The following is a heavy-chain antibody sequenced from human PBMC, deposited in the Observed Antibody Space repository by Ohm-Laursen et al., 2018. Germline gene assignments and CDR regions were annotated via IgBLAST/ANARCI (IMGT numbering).Heavy chain of an antibody. CDR3: ARDDGAYARRSGMDV. D-gene: IGHD2-8*01. V-gene: IGHV3-21*01. CDR2: ISDTGSHI. J-gene: IGHJ6*02. Sequence: GSLRLSCSASGFTFSDHGMNWVRQAPGTGLEWVSYISDTGSHIYYAGSVRGRFTISRDNAQNSLYLHMSSLRAEDTAIYYCARDDGAYARRSGMDVWGQGTTVTVSS. CDR1: GFTFSDHG.